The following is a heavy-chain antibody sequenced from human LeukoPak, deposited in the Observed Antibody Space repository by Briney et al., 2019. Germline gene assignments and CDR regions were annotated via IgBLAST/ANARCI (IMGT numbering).Heavy chain of an antibody. CDR2: IIPMLATA. CDR1: GGTFSSYA. V-gene: IGHV1-69*13. Sequence: SVKVSCKASGGTFSSYAISWVRQSPGQGLQWMGGIIPMLATARYEQRFQGRVTIIADESTSTVFLQLNSLRFEDTAVYYCARDRAMYFYDSNGYEAFEIWGQGTIVTVSS. D-gene: IGHD3-22*01. J-gene: IGHJ3*02. CDR3: ARDRAMYFYDSNGYEAFEI.